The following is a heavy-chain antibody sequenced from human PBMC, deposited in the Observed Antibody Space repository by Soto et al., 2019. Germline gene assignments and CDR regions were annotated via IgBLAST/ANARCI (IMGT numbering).Heavy chain of an antibody. D-gene: IGHD3-10*01. CDR2: IDHTGST. CDR3: ARDCGVRYYDYGMDV. V-gene: IGHV4-31*03. Sequence: QVQLQESGPGLVKPSETLSLTCTVSGGSISSGYYYWSWSRQQPGRGLEWIGYIDHTGSTYYNPSLRTRATISQDTSENQFSLKLSSVTAADTAVYYCARDCGVRYYDYGMDVWGQGTTVTVSS. J-gene: IGHJ6*02. CDR1: GGSISSGYYY.